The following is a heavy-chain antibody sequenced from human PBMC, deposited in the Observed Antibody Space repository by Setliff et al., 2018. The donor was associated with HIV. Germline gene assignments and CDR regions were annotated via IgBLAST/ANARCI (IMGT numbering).Heavy chain of an antibody. J-gene: IGHJ6*02. V-gene: IGHV7-4-1*01. Sequence: ASVKVSCKASGYTLTTYAISWVRQAPGQGLEWMGWFNTETGNPMYAQGFRGRFVFMELTGLRSEDTAVYYCAREGLLVTKVGGAYWYHGMDVWGQGTTVTVSS. CDR2: FNTETGNP. CDR3: GGAYWYHGMDV. D-gene: IGHD4-4*01. CDR1: GYTLTTYA.